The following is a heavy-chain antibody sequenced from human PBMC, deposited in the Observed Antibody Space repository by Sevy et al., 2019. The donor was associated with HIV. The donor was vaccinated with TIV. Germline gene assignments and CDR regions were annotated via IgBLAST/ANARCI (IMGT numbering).Heavy chain of an antibody. CDR3: ARGAPPVDWLQFSRAFDY. CDR1: GGSISSETYD. J-gene: IGHJ4*02. V-gene: IGHV4-61*02. CDR2: IYASGST. D-gene: IGHD5-12*01. Sequence: SETLSLTCSVSGGSISSETYDWNWIRQPAGKGLEWIGRIYASGSTNYNPSLKSRVTISVDTSKTHFSLELNSVTVADTAVYYCARGAPPVDWLQFSRAFDYWGQGSLVTVSS.